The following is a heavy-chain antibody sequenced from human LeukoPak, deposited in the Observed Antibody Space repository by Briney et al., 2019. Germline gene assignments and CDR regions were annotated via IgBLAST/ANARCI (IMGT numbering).Heavy chain of an antibody. J-gene: IGHJ4*02. V-gene: IGHV5-51*01. CDR2: VNPDDSDT. CDR3: ARLRWPRGGRSSFDY. Sequence: GESLKISCKGSGYSFTSHWIGWVRQMPGKGLEWMGIVNPDDSDTIYSPSFQGQVTISADESITTAYLQWSSLKASDTAMYYCARLRWPRGGRSSFDYWGQGALGTVPS. D-gene: IGHD3-10*01. CDR1: GYSFTSHW.